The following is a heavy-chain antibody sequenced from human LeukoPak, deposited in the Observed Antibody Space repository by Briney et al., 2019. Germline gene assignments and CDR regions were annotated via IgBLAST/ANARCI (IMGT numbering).Heavy chain of an antibody. CDR1: GLAFSNYG. J-gene: IGHJ4*02. V-gene: IGHV3-23*01. Sequence: GGSLRLSCAASGLAFSNYGMNWVRQAPGKGLEWVSVISDSGRTTYYADSVKGQFTISRDNSENTLYLQMNSLRAEDTAVYYCAKGSSSRGRFDYWGQGTLVTVSS. CDR3: AKGSSSRGRFDY. CDR2: ISDSGRTT. D-gene: IGHD6-13*01.